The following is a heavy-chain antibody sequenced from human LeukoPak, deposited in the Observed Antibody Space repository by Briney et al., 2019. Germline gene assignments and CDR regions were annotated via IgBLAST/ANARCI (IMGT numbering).Heavy chain of an antibody. D-gene: IGHD2-2*01. Sequence: GGSLRLSCAASGFTFSSYWMTWVRQAPGKGLEWVGFIRSKAYGGTTEYAASVKGRFTISRDDSKSIAYLQMNSLKTEDTAVYYCTTYDEGLRYCSSTSCLYFDYWGQGTLVTVSS. CDR2: IRSKAYGGTT. CDR1: GFTFSSYW. V-gene: IGHV3-49*04. CDR3: TTYDEGLRYCSSTSCLYFDY. J-gene: IGHJ4*02.